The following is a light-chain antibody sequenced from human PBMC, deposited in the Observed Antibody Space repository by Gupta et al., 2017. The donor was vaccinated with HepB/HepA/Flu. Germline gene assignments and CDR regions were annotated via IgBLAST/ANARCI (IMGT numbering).Light chain of an antibody. J-gene: IGLJ1*01. CDR3: QSYDSSLSGSRV. CDR2: GNN. CDR1: SSNIGAGYD. V-gene: IGLV1-40*01. Sequence: QSVLTQPPSASGAPGQRVTISCTGSSSNIGAGYDVHWYQQLPGTAPKLLIYGNNKRPSGVPDRFSGSKSGTSASLAITGLQAGDEADYYCQSYDSSLSGSRVFGTGTKVTVL.